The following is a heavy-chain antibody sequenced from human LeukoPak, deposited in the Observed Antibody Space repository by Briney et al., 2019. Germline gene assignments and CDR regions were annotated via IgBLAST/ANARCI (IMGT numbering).Heavy chain of an antibody. CDR2: IYPGDSDT. V-gene: IGHV5-51*01. CDR3: ARLGGRFPMVGGEKGYFDY. J-gene: IGHJ4*02. D-gene: IGHD3-10*01. Sequence: GESLKISCKGSGYSFTSYWIGWVCQMPGKGLEWMGIIYPGDSDTRYSPSFQGQVTISADKSISTAYLQWSSLKASDTAMYYCARLGGRFPMVGGEKGYFDYWGRGTLVTVSS. CDR1: GYSFTSYW.